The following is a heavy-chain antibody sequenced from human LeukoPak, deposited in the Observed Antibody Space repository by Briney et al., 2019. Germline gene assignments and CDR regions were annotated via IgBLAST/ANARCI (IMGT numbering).Heavy chain of an antibody. V-gene: IGHV4-39*01. Sequence: PSETLSLTCTVSGGSISSSSYYWGWIRQPPGKGLEWIGSIYYSGSTYYNPSLKGRVTISVDTSKNQFSLKLSSVTAADTAVYYCARPYCSGGSCQFDYWGQGTLVTVSS. J-gene: IGHJ4*02. D-gene: IGHD2-15*01. CDR1: GGSISSSSYY. CDR2: IYYSGST. CDR3: ARPYCSGGSCQFDY.